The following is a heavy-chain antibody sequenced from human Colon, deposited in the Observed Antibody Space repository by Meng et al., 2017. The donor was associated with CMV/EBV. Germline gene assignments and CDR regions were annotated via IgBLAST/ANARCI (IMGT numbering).Heavy chain of an antibody. Sequence: RGSLRLSCGAASGFSVSENYMNWVRQAPGKGLEWVSVIYGGGTTHYADSVKGRFTISRDNSKNTLFLQMDSLRAEDTAVYYCAGESGVPNGMDVWGQGTTVTVSS. CDR3: AGESGVPNGMDV. D-gene: IGHD2-2*01. V-gene: IGHV3-53*01. CDR1: GFSVSENY. J-gene: IGHJ6*02. CDR2: IYGGGTT.